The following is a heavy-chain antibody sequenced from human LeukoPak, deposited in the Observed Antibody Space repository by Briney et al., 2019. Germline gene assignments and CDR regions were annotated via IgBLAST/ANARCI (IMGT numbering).Heavy chain of an antibody. J-gene: IGHJ4*02. Sequence: GGSLRLSCAASGFTFSVHYMDWVRQTPGRGLEWVGRSRNKANSYTTEYAASVKGRFTISRDDSKNSLFLQMNSLKTDDTAVYYCARASHSGSYFFYWGQGTLVTVSS. CDR3: ARASHSGSYFFY. CDR2: SRNKANSYTT. CDR1: GFTFSVHY. D-gene: IGHD1-26*01. V-gene: IGHV3-72*01.